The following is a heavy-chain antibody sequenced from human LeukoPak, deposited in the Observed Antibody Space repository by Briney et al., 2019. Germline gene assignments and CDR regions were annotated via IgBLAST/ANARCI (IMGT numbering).Heavy chain of an antibody. CDR3: ARGQAGQTYFDY. D-gene: IGHD6-19*01. Sequence: GRSLRLYCAASGFTFSSYGMHWVRQAPGEGLEWVAVIWYDGSNKYYADSVKGRFTISRDNSKNTLYLQMNSLRAEGTAVYYCARGQAGQTYFDYWGQGTLVTVSS. CDR1: GFTFSSYG. J-gene: IGHJ4*02. V-gene: IGHV3-33*01. CDR2: IWYDGSNK.